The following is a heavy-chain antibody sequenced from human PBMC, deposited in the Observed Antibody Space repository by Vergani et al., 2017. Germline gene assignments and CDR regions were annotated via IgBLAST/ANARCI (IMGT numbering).Heavy chain of an antibody. CDR3: ARRARSYYGSGSLLDY. V-gene: IGHV5-51*01. CDR2: IYPGDSDT. D-gene: IGHD3-10*01. J-gene: IGHJ4*02. CDR1: GYSFTSYW. Sequence: EVQLVQSGAEVKTPGESLTISCKGSGYSFTSYWIGWVRQMPGKGLEWMGIIYPGDSDTRYSPSFQGQVTISADKSISTAYLQWSSLKASDTAMYYCARRARSYYGSGSLLDYWGQGTLVTVSS.